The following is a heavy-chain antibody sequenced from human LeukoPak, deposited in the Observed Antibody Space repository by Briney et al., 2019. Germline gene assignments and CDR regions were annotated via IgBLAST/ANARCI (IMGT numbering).Heavy chain of an antibody. CDR1: GYTFTTYC. Sequence: ASVKVSCKASGYTFTTYCISWVRQAPGQGLEWMGWISAYNGNTSYAPKLQGRVTMTTDTSTSTAYMELRSLRFDDTAVYYCARRGSSWTFHDYWGQGALVTVSS. J-gene: IGHJ4*02. CDR3: ARRGSSWTFHDY. V-gene: IGHV1-18*01. CDR2: ISAYNGNT. D-gene: IGHD2-2*01.